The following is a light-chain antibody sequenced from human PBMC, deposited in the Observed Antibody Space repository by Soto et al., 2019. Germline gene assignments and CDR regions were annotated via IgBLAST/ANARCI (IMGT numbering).Light chain of an antibody. CDR3: QSYDSSLSGSIV. Sequence: QSVLTQPPSVSGAPGQRVTISCTGSSSKIGAGYYVHWYQQLPGTAPKLLIYGNSNRPSGVPDRFSGSKSGTSASLAITGLQAEDEADYYCQSYDSSLSGSIVFGTGTKVTVL. J-gene: IGLJ1*01. CDR1: SSKIGAGYY. V-gene: IGLV1-40*01. CDR2: GNS.